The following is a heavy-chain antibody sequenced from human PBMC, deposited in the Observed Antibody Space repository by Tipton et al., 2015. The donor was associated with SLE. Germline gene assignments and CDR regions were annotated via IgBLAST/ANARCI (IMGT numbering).Heavy chain of an antibody. Sequence: GSLRLSCAVYGGSFSGYYWSWIRQPPGKGLEWIGEINHSGSTNYNPSLKSRVTISVDTSKNQFSLKLSSVTAADTAVYYCARGLNYYDSSGYYPFYYMDVWGKGTTVTVSS. V-gene: IGHV4-34*01. CDR3: ARGLNYYDSSGYYPFYYMDV. J-gene: IGHJ6*03. CDR2: INHSGST. CDR1: GGSFSGYY. D-gene: IGHD3-22*01.